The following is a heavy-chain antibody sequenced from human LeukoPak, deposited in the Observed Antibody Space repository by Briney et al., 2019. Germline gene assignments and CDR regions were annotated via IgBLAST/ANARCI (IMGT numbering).Heavy chain of an antibody. Sequence: GGSLTLSCAASGFTFSSYWMSWIRHAQGKGMEWVANIKQDESEKYYVYSVKGPITISKDNAKKSLYLEMNSLRAEDTAVYYCARARGLDYWGQGNLVTVSS. CDR1: GFTFSSYW. CDR2: IKQDESEK. V-gene: IGHV3-7*01. J-gene: IGHJ4*02. CDR3: ARARGLDY.